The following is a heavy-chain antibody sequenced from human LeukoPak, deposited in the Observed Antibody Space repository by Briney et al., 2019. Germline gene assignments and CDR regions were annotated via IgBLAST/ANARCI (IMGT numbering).Heavy chain of an antibody. CDR2: IYTSGST. D-gene: IGHD5-18*01. Sequence: SDTLSLTCTVSGGSISSYYWSWIRQPAGKGLEWIGRIYTSGSTNYNPSLKSRVTMSVDTSKNQFSLKLSSVTAADTAVYFCARAGYSLDAFDIWGEGTMVTVSS. CDR3: ARAGYSLDAFDI. V-gene: IGHV4-4*07. J-gene: IGHJ3*02. CDR1: GGSISSYY.